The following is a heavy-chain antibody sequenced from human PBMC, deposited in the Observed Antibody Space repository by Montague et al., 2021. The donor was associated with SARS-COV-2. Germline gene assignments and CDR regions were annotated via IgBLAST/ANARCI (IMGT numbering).Heavy chain of an antibody. CDR2: ISYSGST. CDR1: GGSISSTSYY. Sequence: SETLSLTCTVSGGSISSTSYYWGWIRQPPGKGLEWIGSISYSGSTYYTSSLKSRVTISVDTSKNQFSLRLSSVTAADTAVYYCARHITGSGNAFDIWGQGTMVTVSS. D-gene: IGHD3-10*01. CDR3: ARHITGSGNAFDI. J-gene: IGHJ3*02. V-gene: IGHV4-39*01.